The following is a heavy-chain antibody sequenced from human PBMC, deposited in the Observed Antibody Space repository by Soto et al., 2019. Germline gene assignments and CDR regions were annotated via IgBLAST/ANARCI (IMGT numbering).Heavy chain of an antibody. CDR2: ISYDGSNK. CDR1: GFTFSSYA. D-gene: IGHD1-26*01. CDR3: ARSGSYFYYYYYGMDV. J-gene: IGHJ6*02. V-gene: IGHV3-30-3*01. Sequence: PGGSLRLSCAASGFTFSSYAMHWVRQAPGKGLEWVAVISYDGSNKYYADSVKGRFTISRDNSKNTLYLQMNSLRAEDTAVYYCARSGSYFYYYYYGMDVWGQGTTVTV.